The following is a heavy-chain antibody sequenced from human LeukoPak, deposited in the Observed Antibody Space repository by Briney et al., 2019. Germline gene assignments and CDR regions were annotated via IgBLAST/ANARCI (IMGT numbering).Heavy chain of an antibody. CDR2: ISYDGSNK. V-gene: IGHV3-30*18. Sequence: GGSLRLSCAASGFTFSSYGMDWVRQAPGKGLEWVAVISYDGSNKYYADSVKGRFTITRDNSKNTLYLQMNSLRAEDTAVYYCAKDLITTTRQVWGQGTLVTVSS. CDR1: GFTFSSYG. D-gene: IGHD3-3*01. CDR3: AKDLITTTRQV. J-gene: IGHJ4*02.